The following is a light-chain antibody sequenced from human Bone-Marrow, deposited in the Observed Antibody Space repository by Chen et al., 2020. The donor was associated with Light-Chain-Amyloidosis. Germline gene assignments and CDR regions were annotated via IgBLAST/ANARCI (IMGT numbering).Light chain of an antibody. Sequence: QAVLTQPPSLSGTPGQRDPLTYSGSSSSIGRNNVNWYQQLPGTAPKRLIYSNNQRPSGVPDRFSGSKSGASASLAISGLQSEDEADYYCAAWDDSLNGVVFGGGTKLTVL. V-gene: IGLV1-44*01. J-gene: IGLJ2*01. CDR3: AAWDDSLNGVV. CDR2: SNN. CDR1: SSSIGRNN.